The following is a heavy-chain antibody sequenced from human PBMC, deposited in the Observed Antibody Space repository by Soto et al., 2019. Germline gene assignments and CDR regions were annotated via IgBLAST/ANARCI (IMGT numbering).Heavy chain of an antibody. CDR1: GGSISSSSYY. J-gene: IGHJ4*02. Sequence: QLQLQESGPGLVKPSETLSLTCTVSGGSISSSSYYWGWIRQPPGKGLEWIGSIYYSGSTYYNPSLKSRVTISVDTSKNQFSLKLSSVTAADTAVYYCARQDYGLYYFDYWGQGTLVTVSS. V-gene: IGHV4-39*01. CDR2: IYYSGST. D-gene: IGHD4-17*01. CDR3: ARQDYGLYYFDY.